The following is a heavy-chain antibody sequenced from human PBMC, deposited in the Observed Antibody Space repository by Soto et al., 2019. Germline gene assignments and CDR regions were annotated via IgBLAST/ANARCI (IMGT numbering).Heavy chain of an antibody. CDR2: ISYDGSNK. D-gene: IGHD2-2*01. Sequence: GGSLRLSCAASGFTFSSYAMHWVRQAPGKGLEWVAVISYDGSNKYYADSVKGRFTISRDNSKNTLYLQMNSLRAGDTAVYYCARGDVVVPAARVIYYYYGMDVWGQGTTVTVSS. J-gene: IGHJ6*02. CDR1: GFTFSSYA. CDR3: ARGDVVVPAARVIYYYYGMDV. V-gene: IGHV3-30-3*01.